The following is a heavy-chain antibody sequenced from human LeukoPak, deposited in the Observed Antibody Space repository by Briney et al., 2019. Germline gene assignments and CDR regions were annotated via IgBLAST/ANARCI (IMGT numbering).Heavy chain of an antibody. CDR1: GYTFTGYY. J-gene: IGHJ4*02. CDR2: INPNSGGT. V-gene: IGHV1-2*04. Sequence: GASVKVSCKASGYTFTGYYMHWVRQAPGQGLEWMGWINPNSGGTNYAQKFQGWVTMTRDTSISTAYMELSRLRSDDTAVYYCARARGVWETYSSSWYEGWGQGTLVTVSS. D-gene: IGHD6-13*01. CDR3: ARARGVWETYSSSWYEG.